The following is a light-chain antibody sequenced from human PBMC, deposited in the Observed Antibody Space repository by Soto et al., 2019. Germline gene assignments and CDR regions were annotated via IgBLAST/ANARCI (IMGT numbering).Light chain of an antibody. Sequence: EIGLTQSPATLSLSPGERATLSCRASQSVSSYLAWYQQKPGQAPRLLIYDASNRATGIPARFSGSGSGTDFTLTISCLEPEDFAVYYCQQRSNWPRTFGQGTKV. CDR1: QSVSSY. V-gene: IGKV3-11*01. J-gene: IGKJ1*01. CDR3: QQRSNWPRT. CDR2: DAS.